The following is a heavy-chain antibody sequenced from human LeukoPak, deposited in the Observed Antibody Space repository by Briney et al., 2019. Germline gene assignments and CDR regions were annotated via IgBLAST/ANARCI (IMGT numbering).Heavy chain of an antibody. CDR3: AREGPRRYDSSGYYLDY. D-gene: IGHD3-22*01. Sequence: GASVNVSCKASGGTFSSYAISWVRQAPGQGLEWMGRIIPILGIANYAQKFQGRVTITADKSTSTAYMELGSLRSEDTAVYYCAREGPRRYDSSGYYLDYWGQGTLVTASS. J-gene: IGHJ4*02. V-gene: IGHV1-69*04. CDR2: IIPILGIA. CDR1: GGTFSSYA.